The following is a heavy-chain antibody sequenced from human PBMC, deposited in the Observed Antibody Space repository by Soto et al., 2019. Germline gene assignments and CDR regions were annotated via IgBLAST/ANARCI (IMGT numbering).Heavy chain of an antibody. CDR1: GFTVRSYW. CDR2: IHNDGSTT. V-gene: IGHV3-74*01. D-gene: IGHD1-7*01. J-gene: IGHJ4*01. CDR3: ARDNWNSY. Sequence: GALRLSCAASGFTVRSYWMHWVRQAPGKGLMWVSRIHNDGSTTRYADSVKGRFTISRDNAKNTLYLQMSSLRVEDTAVYYCARDNWNSYWGQGTLVTVAS.